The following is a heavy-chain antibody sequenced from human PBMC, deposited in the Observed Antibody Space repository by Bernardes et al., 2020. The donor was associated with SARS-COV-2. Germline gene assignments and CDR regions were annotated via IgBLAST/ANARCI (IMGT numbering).Heavy chain of an antibody. CDR2: ITSGSKTI. CDR1: GFTFSTYS. J-gene: IGHJ3*02. D-gene: IGHD3-16*01. CDR3: ARDRVYAGFRDAFDI. Sequence: GGSLRLSCAASGFTFSTYSMNWVRQAPGKGLEWLSYITSGSKTIYYADSVKGRFTISRDNAKSSLFLQMNSLRAEDTAVYYCARDRVYAGFRDAFDIWGQGTMVTVSS. V-gene: IGHV3-48*04.